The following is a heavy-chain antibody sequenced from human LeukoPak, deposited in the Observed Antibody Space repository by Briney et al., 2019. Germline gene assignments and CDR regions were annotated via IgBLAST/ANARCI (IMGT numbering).Heavy chain of an antibody. D-gene: IGHD5-18*01. CDR3: AREEYSYGRGVDY. V-gene: IGHV3-7*01. CDR1: GFTFSGFW. J-gene: IGHJ4*02. Sequence: GGSLRLSCAVSGFTFSGFWMSWSRQAPGKGLEWVASINSDGSEGYYADVVKGRFTISRDNAKNSLYLQMNSLRAEDTAVYYCAREEYSYGRGVDYWGQGTLVTVSS. CDR2: INSDGSEG.